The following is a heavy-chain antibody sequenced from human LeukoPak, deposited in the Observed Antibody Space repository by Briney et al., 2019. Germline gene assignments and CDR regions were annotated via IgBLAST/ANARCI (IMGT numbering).Heavy chain of an antibody. D-gene: IGHD5-18*01. J-gene: IGHJ4*02. CDR1: GFTFSSYA. Sequence: GGSLRLSCAASGFTFSSYAMSWVRQAPGKGLEWVSAISGSGGSTYYADSVKGRFTISRDNSKNTLYLQINGLRAEDTAVYYCAKVRSYGVAPFDYWGQGTLVTVSS. CDR2: ISGSGGST. V-gene: IGHV3-23*01. CDR3: AKVRSYGVAPFDY.